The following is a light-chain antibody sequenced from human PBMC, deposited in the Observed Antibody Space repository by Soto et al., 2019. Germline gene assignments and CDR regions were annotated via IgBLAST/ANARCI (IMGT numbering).Light chain of an antibody. CDR3: QQRANWPLT. J-gene: IGKJ4*01. Sequence: DIVLTQTPGTLSLSPGERATLSCRASQSVSNSLAWYQQKPGQAPRLLMYDVSNRATGTPARFSGSGSGTHFTLTISSLEPEDFVVYYCQQRANWPLTFGGGTKVDNK. CDR1: QSVSNS. CDR2: DVS. V-gene: IGKV3-11*01.